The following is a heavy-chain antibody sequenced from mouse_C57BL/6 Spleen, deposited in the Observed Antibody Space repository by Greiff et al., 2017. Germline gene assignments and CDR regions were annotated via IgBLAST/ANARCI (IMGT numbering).Heavy chain of an antibody. J-gene: IGHJ2*01. CDR1: GYSFTDYN. CDR3: GRGGDYYGSGLDD. Sequence: EVQLQQSGPELVKPGASVKISCKASGYSFTDYNMHWVKQSNGKSLEWIGVINPNYGTTSYNQKVKGKATLTVDQSSSTAYMQLNSLTSEDSAVYYCGRGGDYYGSGLDDWGQGTTLTVSS. CDR2: INPNYGTT. V-gene: IGHV1-39*01. D-gene: IGHD1-1*01.